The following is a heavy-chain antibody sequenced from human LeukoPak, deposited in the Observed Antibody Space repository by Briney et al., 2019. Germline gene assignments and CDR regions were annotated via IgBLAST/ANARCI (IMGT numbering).Heavy chain of an antibody. D-gene: IGHD3-22*01. Sequence: SETLSLTCTVSGGSISSYYWSWIRQPPGKGLEWIGYIHSSGSPNYNPSLKTRVTLSADTSKNQFSLRLSSVTAADTALYYCARHSSGYPNYYYFYMDIWGKGATVTVSS. CDR2: IHSSGSP. CDR1: GGSISSYY. V-gene: IGHV4-59*08. J-gene: IGHJ6*03. CDR3: ARHSSGYPNYYYFYMDI.